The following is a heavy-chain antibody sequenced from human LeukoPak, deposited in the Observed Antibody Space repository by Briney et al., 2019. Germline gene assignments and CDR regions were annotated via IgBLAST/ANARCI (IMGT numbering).Heavy chain of an antibody. CDR2: IYHIGST. J-gene: IGHJ3*02. Sequence: PSETLSLTCTVSGGSISSYYWSWIRQPPGKGLEWIGYIYHIGSTNYNPSLKSRVTISVDTSKNQFSLKLSSVTAADTAVYYCTRASVGGAFDIWGQGTMVTVSS. V-gene: IGHV4-59*08. CDR1: GGSISSYY. CDR3: TRASVGGAFDI.